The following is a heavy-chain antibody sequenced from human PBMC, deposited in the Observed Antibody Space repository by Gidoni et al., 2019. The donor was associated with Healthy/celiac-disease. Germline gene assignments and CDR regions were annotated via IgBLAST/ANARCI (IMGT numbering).Heavy chain of an antibody. CDR1: GGSISSYY. Sequence: QVQLQESGPGLVKPSETLSLTCTVSGGSISSYYWSWIRQPPGKGLEWIGYNYYSGSTNYNPSLKSRVTISVDTSKNQFSLKLSSVTAADTAVYYCARVFRDIDWNDAHDDAFDIWGQGTMVTVSS. CDR2: NYYSGST. CDR3: ARVFRDIDWNDAHDDAFDI. D-gene: IGHD1-1*01. V-gene: IGHV4-59*01. J-gene: IGHJ3*02.